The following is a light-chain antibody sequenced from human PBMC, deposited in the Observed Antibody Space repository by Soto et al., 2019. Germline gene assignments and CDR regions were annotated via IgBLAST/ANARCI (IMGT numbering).Light chain of an antibody. CDR2: WAS. V-gene: IGKV4-1*01. CDR1: QSVLYSSNNKNF. J-gene: IGKJ1*01. Sequence: DIVMTQSRDSLAVSLGKRATINCQSSQSVLYSSNNKNFLAWYQHKPGQPPKLLIYWASIRESGVPDRFSGSGSGTDFTLTISSLQAEDVAVYYCQQYYTAPWTFGQGTKVEIK. CDR3: QQYYTAPWT.